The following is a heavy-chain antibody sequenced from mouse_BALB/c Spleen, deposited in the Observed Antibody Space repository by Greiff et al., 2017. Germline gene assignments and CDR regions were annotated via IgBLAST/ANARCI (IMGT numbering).Heavy chain of an antibody. CDR2: ISSGGST. V-gene: IGHV5-6-5*01. CDR3: ARGPNWKFDY. Sequence: DVMLVESGGGLVKPGGSLKLSCAASGFTFSSYAMSWVRQTPEKRLEWVASISSGGSTYYPDSVKGRFTISRDNARNILYLQMSSLRSEDTAMYYCARGPNWKFDYWGQGTTLTVSS. CDR1: GFTFSSYA. J-gene: IGHJ2*01. D-gene: IGHD4-1*01.